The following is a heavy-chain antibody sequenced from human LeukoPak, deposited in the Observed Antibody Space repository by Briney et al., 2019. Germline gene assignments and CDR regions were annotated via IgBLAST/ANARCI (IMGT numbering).Heavy chain of an antibody. CDR1: GGSFSGYY. D-gene: IGHD2-2*01. Sequence: SETLSLTCAVYGGSFSGYYWSWIRQPPGKGLEWIGEINHSGSTNYNPSLKSRVTISVDTSKNQFSLKLSSVTAADTAVYYCARDRIIPAAIGSWFDPWGQGTLVTVSS. J-gene: IGHJ5*02. V-gene: IGHV4-34*01. CDR2: INHSGST. CDR3: ARDRIIPAAIGSWFDP.